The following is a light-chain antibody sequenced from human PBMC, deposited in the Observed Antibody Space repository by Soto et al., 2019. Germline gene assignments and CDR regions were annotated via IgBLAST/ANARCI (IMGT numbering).Light chain of an antibody. CDR1: QSVSSY. CDR2: DAS. V-gene: IGKV3-11*01. Sequence: EIVLTQSPATLSLSPGERATLSCRASQSVSSYLAWYQQKPGQAPRLLIYDASNRATGIPARFSGSGSGTDFTLTISSLEPEDFVVYYCQQRSNWSWTFGQGIKVEIK. CDR3: QQRSNWSWT. J-gene: IGKJ1*01.